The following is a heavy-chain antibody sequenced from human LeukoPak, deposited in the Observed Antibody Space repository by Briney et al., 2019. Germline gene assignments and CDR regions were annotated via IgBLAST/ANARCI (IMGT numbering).Heavy chain of an antibody. CDR2: IYWDDDK. CDR1: GFSLSTSGVG. D-gene: IGHD6-13*01. J-gene: IGHJ4*02. Sequence: SGPTLVKPTQTLTLTCTFSGFSLSTSGVGAGWIRQPPGKALEWLALIYWDDDKRYSPSLKSRLTITKDTSKNQVVLTMTNIDPVDTATYYCAHTSSGYSSSYWGQGTLVTVSS. CDR3: AHTSSGYSSSY. V-gene: IGHV2-5*02.